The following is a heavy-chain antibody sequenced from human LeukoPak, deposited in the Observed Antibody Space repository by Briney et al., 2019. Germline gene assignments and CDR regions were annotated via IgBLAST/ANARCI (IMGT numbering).Heavy chain of an antibody. Sequence: SETLSLTCTVSDDSISDYYRGWIRQPPGKGLEWIGYIYYSGSTNYNPSLKSRVTMSVDTSKNQFSLKLSSVTAADTAVYYCARAPPSDFWSGYSYYYYYYMDVWGKGTTVTVSS. CDR2: IYYSGST. CDR3: ARAPPSDFWSGYSYYYYYYMDV. V-gene: IGHV4-59*12. D-gene: IGHD3-3*01. J-gene: IGHJ6*03. CDR1: DDSISDYY.